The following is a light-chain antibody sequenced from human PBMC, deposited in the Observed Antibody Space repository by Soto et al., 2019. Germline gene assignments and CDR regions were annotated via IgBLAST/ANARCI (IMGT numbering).Light chain of an antibody. CDR3: QQYNRGPVT. CDR2: GAS. V-gene: IGKV3-15*01. CDR1: QSISSN. J-gene: IGKJ1*01. Sequence: EIVMTQSPATLSCYPFERATLSCRASQSISSNLAWYQQKPGQAPRLLIYGASTGATGAPARFSGSGSGTEFTLTISSLQSEDLAVYYCQQYNRGPVTFGQGTKVDIK.